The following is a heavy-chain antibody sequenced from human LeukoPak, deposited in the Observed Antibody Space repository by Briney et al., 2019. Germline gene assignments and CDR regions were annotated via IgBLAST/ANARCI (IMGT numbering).Heavy chain of an antibody. CDR3: ARGRRDGYGLD. CDR1: GGSISSGSYY. J-gene: IGHJ3*01. V-gene: IGHV4-61*02. CDR2: IYTSGST. D-gene: IGHD5-24*01. Sequence: SQTLSLTCTVSGGSISSGSYYWSWIRQPAGKGLEWIGRIYTSGSTNYNPSLKSRVTISVDTSKNQFSLKLSSVTAADTAVYYCARGRRDGYGLDWGQGTMVTVSS.